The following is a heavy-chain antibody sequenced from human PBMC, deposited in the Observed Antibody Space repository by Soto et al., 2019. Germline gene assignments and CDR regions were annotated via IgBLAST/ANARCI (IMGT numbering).Heavy chain of an antibody. CDR3: ARGAASYWFDS. CDR2: INPNTVST. J-gene: IGHJ5*01. Sequence: QVQLVQSGAEMKKPGASVRVSCKTSGYSFIDYFIDWVRQAPGHRLEWMGRINPNTVSTKYAQNFQGWVTMTRDTSISTAYMEMTNLKSDDTAIYYCARGAASYWFDSWGQGTLVTVSS. V-gene: IGHV1-2*04. CDR1: GYSFIDYF. D-gene: IGHD6-13*01.